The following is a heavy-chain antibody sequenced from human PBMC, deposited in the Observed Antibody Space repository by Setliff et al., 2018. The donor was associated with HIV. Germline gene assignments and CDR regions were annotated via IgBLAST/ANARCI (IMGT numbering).Heavy chain of an antibody. CDR2: IYHIGST. CDR3: ARVFGVVTPYWYFDL. CDR1: GDSISSTNW. J-gene: IGHJ2*01. D-gene: IGHD3-3*01. Sequence: SETLSLTCAVSGDSISSTNWWSWVRQPPGKGLEWIGEIYHIGSTTYNPSHKSRVTILVDKSKNQFSLKLSSVTAADTALYYCARVFGVVTPYWYFDLWGRGTLVTVSS. V-gene: IGHV4-4*02.